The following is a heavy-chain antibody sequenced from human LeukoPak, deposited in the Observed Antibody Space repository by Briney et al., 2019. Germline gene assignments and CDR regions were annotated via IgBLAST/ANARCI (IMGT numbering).Heavy chain of an antibody. V-gene: IGHV4-59*11. CDR2: ISYSGIT. Sequence: SETLSLTCTVSGAFISSHYWSWIRQSPGKGLEWIGYISYSGITNYNPSLKSRVTISVDTSKNHFSLRLSPVTAADTAVYYCASRAHCSGGSCYGNWFDPWGQGTLVTVSS. CDR3: ASRAHCSGGSCYGNWFDP. J-gene: IGHJ5*02. CDR1: GAFISSHY. D-gene: IGHD2-15*01.